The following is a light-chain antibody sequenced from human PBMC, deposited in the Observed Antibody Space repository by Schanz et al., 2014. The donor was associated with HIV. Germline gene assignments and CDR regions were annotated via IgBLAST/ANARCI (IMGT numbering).Light chain of an antibody. CDR3: SSYTTNRTVT. CDR2: DVS. V-gene: IGLV2-14*01. J-gene: IGLJ2*01. Sequence: QSALTQPASVSGSPGQSITISCTGTSSDVGGYNYVSWYQQHPGKAPKLMIYDVSNRPSGVSNRFSGSKSGNTASLTISGLQTDDEGDYYCSSYTTNRTVTFGGGTKLTVL. CDR1: SSDVGGYNY.